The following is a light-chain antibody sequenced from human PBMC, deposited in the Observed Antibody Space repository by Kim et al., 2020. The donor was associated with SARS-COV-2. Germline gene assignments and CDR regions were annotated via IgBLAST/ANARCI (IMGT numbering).Light chain of an antibody. J-gene: IGKJ3*01. CDR3: QQYYGTPFT. CDR1: RSVLYSSNDKNY. V-gene: IGKV4-1*01. Sequence: RATINCRSGRSVLYSSNDKNYLAWYQQKPGQPPRLLVYWASARESGVPDRFSGSGSGTDFTLTISSVQAEDVAVYYCQQYYGTPFTFGPGTKVEI. CDR2: WAS.